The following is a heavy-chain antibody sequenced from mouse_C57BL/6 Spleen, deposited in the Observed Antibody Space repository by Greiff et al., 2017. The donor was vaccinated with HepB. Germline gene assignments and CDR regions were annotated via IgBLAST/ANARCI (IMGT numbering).Heavy chain of an antibody. CDR2: ISYDGSN. CDR3: ARGEGSLAY. V-gene: IGHV3-6*01. Sequence: ESGPGLVKPSQSLSLTCSVTGYSITSGYYWNWIRQFPGNKLEWMGYISYDGSNNYNPSLKNRISITRDTSKNQFFLKLNSVTTEDTATYYCARGEGSLAYWGQGTLVTVSA. CDR1: GYSITSGYY. J-gene: IGHJ3*01.